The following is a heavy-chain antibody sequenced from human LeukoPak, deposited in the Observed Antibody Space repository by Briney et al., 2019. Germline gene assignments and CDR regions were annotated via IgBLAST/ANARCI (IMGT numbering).Heavy chain of an antibody. CDR2: INPSGGST. Sequence: ASVKVSCKAPGYTFTSYYMHWVRQAPGQGLEWMGIINPSGGSTSYAQKFQGRVTMTRDTSTSTVYMELSSLRSEDTAVYYCARDFGSSSDTLGWSDPWGQGTLVTVSS. CDR1: GYTFTSYY. V-gene: IGHV1-46*01. J-gene: IGHJ5*02. D-gene: IGHD6-13*01. CDR3: ARDFGSSSDTLGWSDP.